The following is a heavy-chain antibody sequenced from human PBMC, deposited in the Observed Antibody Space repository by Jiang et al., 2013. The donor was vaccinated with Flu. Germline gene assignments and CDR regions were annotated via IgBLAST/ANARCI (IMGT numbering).Heavy chain of an antibody. Sequence: YGISWVRQAPGQGLEWMGWISAYNGNTNYAQKLQGRVTMTTDTSTSTAYMELRSLRSDDTAVYYCARLYCGGDCYSGYWGQGTLVTVSS. D-gene: IGHD2-21*02. CDR1: YG. CDR2: ISAYNGNT. V-gene: IGHV1-18*01. J-gene: IGHJ4*02. CDR3: ARLYCGGDCYSGY.